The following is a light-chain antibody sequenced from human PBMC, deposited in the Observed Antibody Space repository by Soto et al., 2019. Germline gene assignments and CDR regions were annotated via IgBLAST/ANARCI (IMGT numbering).Light chain of an antibody. Sequence: QSVLIQPASVSGSPGRSITISCTGTSSDVGSYNLVSWYQQHPGKAPKVMIYEVSKRPSGVSNRFSGSKSGNTASLTISGLQAEDEADYYRCSYGGSYVFGTGTKVTVL. CDR3: CSYGGSYV. CDR1: SSDVGSYNL. J-gene: IGLJ1*01. V-gene: IGLV2-23*02. CDR2: EVS.